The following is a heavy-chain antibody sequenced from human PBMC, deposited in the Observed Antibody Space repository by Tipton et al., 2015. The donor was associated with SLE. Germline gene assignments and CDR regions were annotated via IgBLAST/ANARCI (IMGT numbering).Heavy chain of an antibody. V-gene: IGHV4-59*01. CDR3: ARGRLAVGATTGFDY. D-gene: IGHD1-26*01. Sequence: TLSLTCTVSGGSISSYYWSWIRQPPGEGLEWIGYIYYSGSTNYNPSLKSRVTISVDTSKNQFSLKLSSVTAADTAVYYCARGRLAVGATTGFDYWGQGTLVTVSS. CDR1: GGSISSYY. CDR2: IYYSGST. J-gene: IGHJ4*02.